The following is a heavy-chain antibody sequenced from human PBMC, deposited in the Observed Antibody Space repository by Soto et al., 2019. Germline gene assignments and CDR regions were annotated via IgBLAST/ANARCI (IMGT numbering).Heavy chain of an antibody. V-gene: IGHV3-21*01. CDR3: VREGSGSYVGAFDI. Sequence: EVQLVESGGGLVKPGGSLRLSCAASGFTFSSYSMNWVRQAPGKGLEWVSSISSSSSYIYYADSVKGRFTISRDNAKNSLYLQMNSLRAEDTAVYYCVREGSGSYVGAFDIWGQGTMVTVSS. D-gene: IGHD1-26*01. CDR2: ISSSSSYI. J-gene: IGHJ3*02. CDR1: GFTFSSYS.